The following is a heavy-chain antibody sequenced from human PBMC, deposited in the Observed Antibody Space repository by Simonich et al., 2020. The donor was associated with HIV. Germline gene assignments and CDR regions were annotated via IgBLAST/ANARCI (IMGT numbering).Heavy chain of an antibody. V-gene: IGHV4-34*01. D-gene: IGHD4-17*01. Sequence: QVQLQQWGAGLLKPSETLSLTCAVYGGSFSGYYWSWIRQPPGKGLGWIGEINHSGSTNYNPSLNSRVTISVDTSKNQFSLKLSSVTAADTAVYYCARRHPTTVTTPYFDYWGQGTLVTVSS. CDR3: ARRHPTTVTTPYFDY. CDR2: INHSGST. CDR1: GGSFSGYY. J-gene: IGHJ4*02.